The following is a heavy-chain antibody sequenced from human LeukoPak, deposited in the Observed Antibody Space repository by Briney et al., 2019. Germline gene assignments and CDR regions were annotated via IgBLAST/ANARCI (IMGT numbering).Heavy chain of an antibody. CDR3: AKSVGSCSTTSCYSQSNDF. V-gene: IGHV3-23*01. CDR2: ISGSGGST. Sequence: PGGSLRLSCAASGFSFSSYAMSWVRQAPGKGLEWVSSISGSGGSTYYADSVKGRFTISRDNSKNTLSLQMNSLRAEDTAVYFCAKSVGSCSTTSCYSQSNDFWGQGTLVTASS. CDR1: GFSFSSYA. J-gene: IGHJ4*02. D-gene: IGHD2-2*01.